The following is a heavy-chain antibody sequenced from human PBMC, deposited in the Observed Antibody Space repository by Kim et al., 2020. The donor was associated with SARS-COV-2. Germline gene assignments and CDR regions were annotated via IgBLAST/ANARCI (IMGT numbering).Heavy chain of an antibody. V-gene: IGHV3-9*01. CDR2: ISWNSGSI. CDR3: AKSTLTSHPHRVAFFDY. Sequence: GGSLRLSCAASGFTFGDYAMHWVRQAPGKGLEWVSGISWNSGSIGYADSVKGRFTISRDNAKNSLYLQMNSLRAEDTALYYCAKSTLTSHPHRVAFFDYWGQGTLVTVSS. J-gene: IGHJ4*02. D-gene: IGHD5-12*01. CDR1: GFTFGDYA.